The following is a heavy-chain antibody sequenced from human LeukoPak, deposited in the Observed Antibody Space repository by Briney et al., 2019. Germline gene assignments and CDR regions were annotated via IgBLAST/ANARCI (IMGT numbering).Heavy chain of an antibody. CDR1: GGSISSSSYY. Sequence: SETLSLTCTVSGGSISSSSYYWGWIRQPPGKGLEWIGSIYYSGSTYYNPSLKSRVTISVDRSKNQFSLKLSSVTAADTAVYYCARDHSHQREGILHAFDIWGQGTMVTVSS. J-gene: IGHJ3*02. D-gene: IGHD6-13*01. CDR3: ARDHSHQREGILHAFDI. V-gene: IGHV4-39*07. CDR2: IYYSGST.